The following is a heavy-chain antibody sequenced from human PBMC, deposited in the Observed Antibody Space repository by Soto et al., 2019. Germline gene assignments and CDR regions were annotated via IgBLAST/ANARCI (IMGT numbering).Heavy chain of an antibody. CDR3: ARDEAYDSSGYYYY. V-gene: IGHV3-30-3*01. CDR1: GFTFSSYA. J-gene: IGHJ4*02. D-gene: IGHD3-22*01. Sequence: GGSLRLSCAASGFTFSSYAMHWVRQAPGKGLEWVAVISYDGSNKYYADSVKGRFTISRDNSKNTLYLQMNSLRAEDTAVYYCARDEAYDSSGYYYYWGQGTLVTVSS. CDR2: ISYDGSNK.